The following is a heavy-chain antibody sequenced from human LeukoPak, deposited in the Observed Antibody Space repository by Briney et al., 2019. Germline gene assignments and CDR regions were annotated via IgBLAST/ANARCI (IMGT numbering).Heavy chain of an antibody. J-gene: IGHJ4*02. D-gene: IGHD2-15*01. CDR1: GDSVSSNSAA. CDR3: ARDLGTGGMSHPYYFDY. Sequence: SQTLSLTCAISGDSVSSNSAAWNWIRQSPSRGLEWLGRTYYRSKWYNDYAVSVKSRITINPDTSKNQFSLQLNSVTPEDTAVYYCARDLGTGGMSHPYYFDYWGQGTLVTVSS. V-gene: IGHV6-1*01. CDR2: TYYRSKWYN.